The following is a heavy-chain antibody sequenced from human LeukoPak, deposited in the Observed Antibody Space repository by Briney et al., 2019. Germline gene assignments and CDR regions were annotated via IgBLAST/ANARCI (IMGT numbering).Heavy chain of an antibody. Sequence: KPSEILSLTCTVSGGSISSYYWSWIRQPPGKGLEWIGYIYYSGSTNYNPSLKSRVTISVDTSKNQFSLKLSSVTAADTAVYYCARVDPSTYRGPLFDYWGQGTLVTVSS. CDR1: GGSISSYY. J-gene: IGHJ4*02. CDR3: ARVDPSTYRGPLFDY. D-gene: IGHD3-10*01. V-gene: IGHV4-59*01. CDR2: IYYSGST.